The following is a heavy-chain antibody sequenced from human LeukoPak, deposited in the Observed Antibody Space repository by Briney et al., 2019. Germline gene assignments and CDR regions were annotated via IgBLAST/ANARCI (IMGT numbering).Heavy chain of an antibody. J-gene: IGHJ4*02. CDR2: IYNSGST. Sequence: SETLSLTCTVSGYSISSGYYWGWIRQAPGKGLEWIGSIYNSGSTYYNPSLKSRVTISVDTSKSQFSLKLSSVTAADTAVYYCARARRITIFGVVSLGYYFDYWGQGTLVTVSS. CDR3: ARARRITIFGVVSLGYYFDY. CDR1: GYSISSGYY. V-gene: IGHV4-38-2*02. D-gene: IGHD3-3*01.